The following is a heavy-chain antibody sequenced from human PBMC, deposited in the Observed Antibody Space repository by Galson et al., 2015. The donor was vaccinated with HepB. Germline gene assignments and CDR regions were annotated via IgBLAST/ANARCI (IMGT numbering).Heavy chain of an antibody. CDR2: IWYDGSNK. V-gene: IGHV3-33*01. CDR3: ARAHAARFYYYYGMDV. D-gene: IGHD6-6*01. CDR1: GFTFSSYG. Sequence: LRLSCAASGFTFSSYGMHWVRQAPGKGLEWVAVIWYDGSNKYYADSVKGRFTISRDNSKNTLYLQMNSLRAEDTAVYYCARAHAARFYYYYGMDVWGQGTTVTVSS. J-gene: IGHJ6*02.